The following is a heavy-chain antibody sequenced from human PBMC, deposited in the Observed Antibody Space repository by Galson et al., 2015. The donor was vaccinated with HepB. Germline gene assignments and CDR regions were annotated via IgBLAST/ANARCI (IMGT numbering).Heavy chain of an antibody. Sequence: SVKVSCKASGYTFTSYTMHWVRQVPGQRLEWMGWINAGNGNTKYSQKFQGRVTITRDTSASTAYMELSSLRSEDTAVYYCARDRSPYDILTGYPTGGWFDPWGQGTLVTVSS. V-gene: IGHV1-3*01. D-gene: IGHD3-9*01. CDR1: GYTFTSYT. J-gene: IGHJ5*02. CDR2: INAGNGNT. CDR3: ARDRSPYDILTGYPTGGWFDP.